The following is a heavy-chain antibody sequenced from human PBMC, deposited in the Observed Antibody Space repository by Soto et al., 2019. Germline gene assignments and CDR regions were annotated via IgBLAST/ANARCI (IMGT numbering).Heavy chain of an antibody. J-gene: IGHJ4*02. CDR2: IYYSGST. CDR3: ARVDDCSSSNCYWFDY. Sequence: SETLSLTCTVSGGSVSSDTYCWCWIRQPAGKGLEWIGYIYYSGSTDYNPSLDSRATISADTSKNQFSLKLTSVTAADTAVYYCARVDDCSSSNCYWFDYWGQGSLVTVSS. D-gene: IGHD2-2*01. CDR1: GGSVSSDTYC. V-gene: IGHV4-61*01.